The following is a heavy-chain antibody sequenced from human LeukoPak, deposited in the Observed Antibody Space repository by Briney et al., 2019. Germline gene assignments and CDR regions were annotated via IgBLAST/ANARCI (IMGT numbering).Heavy chain of an antibody. CDR3: ARSNGRRDYYDSSGRTFDY. D-gene: IGHD3-22*01. CDR2: IYRSGST. CDR1: GYSISSGYY. V-gene: IGHV4-38-2*02. J-gene: IGHJ4*02. Sequence: SETLSLTCTVSGYSISSGYYWGWIRQPPGKGLEWIGSIYRSGSTYYNPSLKSRVTISVDTSKNQFSLKLSSVTAADTAVYYCARSNGRRDYYDSSGRTFDYWGQGTLVTVSS.